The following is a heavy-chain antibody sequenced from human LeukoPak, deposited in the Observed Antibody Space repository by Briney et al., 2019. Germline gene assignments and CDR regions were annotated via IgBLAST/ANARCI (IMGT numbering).Heavy chain of an antibody. CDR3: ARDLLRSRYFDKAGRNGMDV. V-gene: IGHV3-7*03. Sequence: GGSLRLSCEASPFIFSGHWLNWVRQTPGKGLEWVASIKEDGSERQYVDSVKGRFSISRDNTKGSLFLQLNSLRAEDTAVYYCARDLLRSRYFDKAGRNGMDVWGQGTTVTVSS. D-gene: IGHD3-9*01. CDR1: PFIFSGHW. J-gene: IGHJ6*02. CDR2: IKEDGSER.